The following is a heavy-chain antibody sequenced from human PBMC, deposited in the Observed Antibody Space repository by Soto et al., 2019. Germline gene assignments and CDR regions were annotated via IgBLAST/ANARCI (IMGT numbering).Heavy chain of an antibody. J-gene: IGHJ6*02. CDR2: IYPGDSDT. CDR3: ARRGVAADGYYYYGMDV. CDR1: GYSFSNYW. V-gene: IGHV5-51*01. Sequence: PGESLKISCKGSGYSFSNYWIGWVRQMPGKGLEWMGIIYPGDSDTRYSPSFQGQVAISADKSTSTAFLQWSSLKASDTAMYYCARRGVAADGYYYYGMDVWGQGTTVTVSS. D-gene: IGHD6-25*01.